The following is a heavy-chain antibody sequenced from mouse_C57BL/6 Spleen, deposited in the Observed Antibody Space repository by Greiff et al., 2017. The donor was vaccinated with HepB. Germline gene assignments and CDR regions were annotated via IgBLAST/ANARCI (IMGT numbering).Heavy chain of an antibody. CDR2: IDPSDSET. V-gene: IGHV1-52*01. Sequence: QVQLQQPGAELVRPGSSVKLSCKASGYTFTSYWMHWVKQRPIQGLEWIGNIDPSDSETHYNQKFKDKATLTVDKSSSTAYMPLSSLTSEDSAVYYCARRVPIYDGSHYAMDYWGQGTSVTVSS. D-gene: IGHD2-3*01. J-gene: IGHJ4*01. CDR1: GYTFTSYW. CDR3: ARRVPIYDGSHYAMDY.